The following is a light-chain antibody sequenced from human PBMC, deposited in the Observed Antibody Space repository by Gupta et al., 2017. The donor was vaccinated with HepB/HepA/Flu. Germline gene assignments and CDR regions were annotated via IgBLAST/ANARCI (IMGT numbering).Light chain of an antibody. CDR3: QQSYNTQPIT. CDR1: QSISSY. V-gene: IGKV1-39*01. CDR2: AAS. J-gene: IGKJ5*01. Sequence: DIQLTQSPSSLSASVGDRVTITCRASQSISSYLNWYQQKPGKAPKLLIYAASSLQSGVPSRILGSGSGTDYTRIISSLQPEDFSTDYCQQSYNTQPITFGQGTRLEIK.